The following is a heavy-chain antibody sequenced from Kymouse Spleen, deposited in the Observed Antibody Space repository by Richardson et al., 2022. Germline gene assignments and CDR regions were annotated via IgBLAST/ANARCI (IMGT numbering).Heavy chain of an antibody. CDR2: IGTAGDT. J-gene: IGHJ6*02. D-gene: IGHD3-10*01. V-gene: IGHV3-13*01. Sequence: EVQLVESGGGLVQPGGSLRLSCAASGFTFSSYDMHWVRQATGKGLEWVSAIGTAGDTYYPGSVKGRFTISRENAKNSLYLQMNSLRAGDTAVYYCAREGGSGSYYYYYYGMDVWGQGTTVTVSS. CDR3: AREGGSGSYYYYYYGMDV. CDR1: GFTFSSYD.